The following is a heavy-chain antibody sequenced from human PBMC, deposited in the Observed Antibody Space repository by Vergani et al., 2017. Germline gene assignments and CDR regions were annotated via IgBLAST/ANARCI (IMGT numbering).Heavy chain of an antibody. CDR3: ASGEFGDGAFDI. CDR1: GGSFSGYY. CDR2: INHSGST. J-gene: IGHJ3*02. V-gene: IGHV4-34*01. D-gene: IGHD3-10*01. Sequence: QVQLQQWGAGLLKPSETLSLTCAVYGGSFSGYYWSWIRHPPGKGLEWSGEINHSGSTNYNPSLKSRGTISVDTSKNQFSLKLSAVTAAGTAGYYCASGEFGDGAFDIWGQGTMVTVSS.